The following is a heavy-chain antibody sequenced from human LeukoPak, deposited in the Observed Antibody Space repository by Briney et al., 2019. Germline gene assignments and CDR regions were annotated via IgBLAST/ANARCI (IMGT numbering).Heavy chain of an antibody. Sequence: GGSLRLSCAASGFTFSDYYMSWIRQAPGKGLEWVSYISSSSSYTNYADSVKGRFTISRDNAKNSLYLQMNSLRAEDTAVYYCARGVSRSSSRHFDYWAREPWSPSPQ. D-gene: IGHD6-13*01. J-gene: IGHJ4*02. CDR1: GFTFSDYY. CDR3: ARGVSRSSSRHFDY. CDR2: ISSSSSYT. V-gene: IGHV3-11*05.